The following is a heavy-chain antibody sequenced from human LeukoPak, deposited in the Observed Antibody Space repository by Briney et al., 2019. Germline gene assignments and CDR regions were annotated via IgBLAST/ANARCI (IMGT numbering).Heavy chain of an antibody. CDR1: GGSISSYY. J-gene: IGHJ4*02. V-gene: IGHV4-59*08. CDR2: IYYTGNS. CDR3: ARRYTNSWFFDY. Sequence: SETLSLTCTVSGGSISSYYWSWLRQPPGKGLEWLGYIYYTGNSNYNPSLESRVPMSLDTSTNQFSLRLSSVTAADTAVYYCARRYTNSWFFDYWGQGALVTVSS. D-gene: IGHD2-2*02.